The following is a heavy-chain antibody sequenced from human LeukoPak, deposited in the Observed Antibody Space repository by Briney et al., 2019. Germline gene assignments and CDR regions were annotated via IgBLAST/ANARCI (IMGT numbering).Heavy chain of an antibody. CDR2: FYYSGGT. CDR3: ARLYYDSSGYYYYFDY. Sequence: PSETLSLTCTVSGGSISSYYWSWIRQPPGKGLEWIGYFYYSGGTNYNPSLKSRVTISVDTSKNQFSLKLSSVTAADTAVYYCARLYYDSSGYYYYFDYWGQGTLVTVSS. J-gene: IGHJ4*02. V-gene: IGHV4-59*01. D-gene: IGHD3-22*01. CDR1: GGSISSYY.